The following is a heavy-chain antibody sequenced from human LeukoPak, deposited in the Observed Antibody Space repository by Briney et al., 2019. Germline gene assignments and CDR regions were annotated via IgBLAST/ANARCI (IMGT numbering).Heavy chain of an antibody. D-gene: IGHD2-2*02. Sequence: GSLRLSCAASGFVLSDYGMHWVRQAPGKGLEWVAFVRHDGSNEYYVGSVKGRFTISRDNAKNSLDLQMNSLRAEDTAIYYCARYCSSTSCYNEVLDYWGQGTLVTVSS. V-gene: IGHV3-30*02. CDR2: VRHDGSNE. J-gene: IGHJ4*02. CDR3: ARYCSSTSCYNEVLDY. CDR1: GFVLSDYG.